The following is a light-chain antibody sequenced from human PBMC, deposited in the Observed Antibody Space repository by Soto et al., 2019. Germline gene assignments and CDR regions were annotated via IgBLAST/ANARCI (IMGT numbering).Light chain of an antibody. J-gene: IGKJ2*01. Sequence: EIVLTQSPGTLSLSPEERATLSCRASHSVTSRYLAWYQQKPGQAPRLLIYGAYSRATGIPDRFSGSGSGTDFTLTISRLEPEDFAVYYCQQYGSSPPYTFGQGTKLEIK. CDR2: GAY. CDR1: HSVTSRY. V-gene: IGKV3-20*01. CDR3: QQYGSSPPYT.